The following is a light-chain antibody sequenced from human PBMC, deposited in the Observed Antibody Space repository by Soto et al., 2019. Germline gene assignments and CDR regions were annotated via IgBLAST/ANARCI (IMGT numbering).Light chain of an antibody. J-gene: IGLJ2*01. Sequence: QSALTQPPSASGSPGQSVTISCTGTSSDVGGYNFVSCYQQHPGKAHKLMIYEVSERPSGVPDRFSGSKSGNTASLTVSGLQAEDEDDYYCSSYAGRNIVVFGGGTQLTVL. V-gene: IGLV2-8*01. CDR1: SSDVGGYNF. CDR3: SSYAGRNIVV. CDR2: EVS.